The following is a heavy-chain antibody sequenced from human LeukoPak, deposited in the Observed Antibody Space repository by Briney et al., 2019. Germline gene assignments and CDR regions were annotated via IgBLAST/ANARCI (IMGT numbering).Heavy chain of an antibody. V-gene: IGHV4-59*01. CDR1: GGSISSYD. CDR3: ARARWFDY. Sequence: SETLSLTCTVSGGSISSYDWSCIRQPPGKGLEGIGYIYYSGSTNYNPSLKSRVTISVDTSKNQFSLKLSSVTAADTAVYYCARARWFDYWGQGTLVTVSS. J-gene: IGHJ5*01. CDR2: IYYSGST.